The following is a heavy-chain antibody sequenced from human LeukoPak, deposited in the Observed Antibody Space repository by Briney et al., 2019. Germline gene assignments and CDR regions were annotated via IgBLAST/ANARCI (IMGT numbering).Heavy chain of an antibody. CDR3: ARDRWEYYYGSGSYYIY. D-gene: IGHD3-10*01. V-gene: IGHV3-7*01. J-gene: IGHJ4*02. CDR1: GFTFSSYW. Sequence: GGSLRLSCAASGFTFSSYWMSWVRQAPGKGLEWVADIKQDGSEKYYVDSVKGRFTISRDNAKNSLYLQMNSLRAEDTAVYYCARDRWEYYYGSGSYYIYWGQGTLVTVSS. CDR2: IKQDGSEK.